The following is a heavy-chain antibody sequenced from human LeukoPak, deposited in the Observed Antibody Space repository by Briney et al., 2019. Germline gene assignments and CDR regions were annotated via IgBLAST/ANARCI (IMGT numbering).Heavy chain of an antibody. CDR2: ISWDGGST. V-gene: IGHV3-43D*04. J-gene: IGHJ6*04. CDR1: GFTFDDYA. CDR3: AKGQLGYYGVDV. Sequence: GGFLRLSCAASGFTFDDYAMHWVRQAPGKGLEWVSLISWDGGSTYYADSVKGRFTISRDNSKNSLYLQMNSLRDEDSALYYCAKGQLGYYGVDVWGKGTTVTVSS. D-gene: IGHD6-13*01.